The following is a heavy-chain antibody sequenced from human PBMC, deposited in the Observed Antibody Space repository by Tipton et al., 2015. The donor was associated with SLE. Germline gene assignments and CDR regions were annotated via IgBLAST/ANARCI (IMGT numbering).Heavy chain of an antibody. CDR2: INHSGGT. J-gene: IGHJ6*03. CDR3: ARAPGLDRDYYYYYYMDV. CDR1: GGSFSGYY. Sequence: TLSLTCAVYGGSFSGYYWSWTRQPPGKGLEWIGEINHSGGTKYNPSLKSRVTISVDTSKNQFSLKLSSVTAADTAVYYCARAPGLDRDYYYYYYMDVWGKGPTVPVSS. D-gene: IGHD3/OR15-3a*01. V-gene: IGHV4-34*01.